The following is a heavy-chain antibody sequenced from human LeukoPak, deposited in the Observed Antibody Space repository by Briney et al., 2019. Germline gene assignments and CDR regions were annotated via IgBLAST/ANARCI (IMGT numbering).Heavy chain of an antibody. Sequence: PGGSLRHSCAASGFTFNNAWMSWVRQAPGKGLEWVGRIKSKANGGTADYAAPVKGRFTISRDDSTNILYLQMNSLKTEDTAVYYCTTVSILIDCWGQGTLVTVSS. CDR2: IKSKANGGTA. D-gene: IGHD2-8*01. V-gene: IGHV3-15*01. CDR1: GFTFNNAW. J-gene: IGHJ4*02. CDR3: TTVSILIDC.